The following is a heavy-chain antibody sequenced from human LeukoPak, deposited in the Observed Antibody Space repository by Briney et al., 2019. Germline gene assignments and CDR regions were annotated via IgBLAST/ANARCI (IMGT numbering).Heavy chain of an antibody. CDR3: ARQKTKLASYWDFDL. CDR1: GSIFTSYW. J-gene: IGHJ2*01. Sequence: GASLKISSKCSGSIFTSYWICWVRPVPGKGLEWMGIIYPGDSDTKYSPSFQGQVTISADKSISTAYLQWSSLKASDTAMYYCARQKTKLASYWDFDLWGRGTLVTVSS. D-gene: IGHD6-6*01. V-gene: IGHV5-51*01. CDR2: IYPGDSDT.